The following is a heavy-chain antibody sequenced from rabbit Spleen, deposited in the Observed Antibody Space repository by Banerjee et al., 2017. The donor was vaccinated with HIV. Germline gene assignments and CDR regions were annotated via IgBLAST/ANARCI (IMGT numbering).Heavy chain of an antibody. D-gene: IGHD1-1*01. CDR1: GFSFSVNYY. Sequence: QSLEESGGGLVKPEGSLTLTCTASGFSFSVNYYMCWVRQAPGKGLEWIACINAVTGKAVYASWAKGRYTFSKTSSTTVTLQVTRLTAADTATYFCARGVFRDGYYYAFNLWGPGTLVTVS. J-gene: IGHJ4*01. V-gene: IGHV1S40*01. CDR2: INAVTGKA. CDR3: ARGVFRDGYYYAFNL.